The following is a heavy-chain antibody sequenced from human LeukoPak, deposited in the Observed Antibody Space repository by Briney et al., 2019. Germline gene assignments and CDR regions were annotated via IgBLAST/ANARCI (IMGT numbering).Heavy chain of an antibody. J-gene: IGHJ4*02. CDR1: GGSISSSSYY. D-gene: IGHD1-26*01. V-gene: IGHV4-39*07. Sequence: SETLSLTCTVSGGSISSSSYYWGWIRQPPGKGLEWIGSIYYSGSTYYNPSLKSRVTISVDTSKNLFSLKLSSVTAADTAVYYCARVRVGATKFFDYWGQGTLVTVSS. CDR2: IYYSGST. CDR3: ARVRVGATKFFDY.